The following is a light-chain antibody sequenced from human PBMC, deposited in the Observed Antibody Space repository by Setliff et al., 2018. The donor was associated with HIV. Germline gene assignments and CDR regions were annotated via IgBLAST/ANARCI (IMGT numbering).Light chain of an antibody. J-gene: IGLJ2*01. CDR3: CSYVGSTASVV. CDR2: DVS. Sequence: QSVLTQPPSASGSPGQSVTISCTGTSSDVGGYNFVSWYQHHPGNAPKLMIYDVSRRPSGVPDRFSGSKSGNTASLTISGLQAEDDAHYWCCSYVGSTASVVFGGGTKVTVL. CDR1: SSDVGGYNF. V-gene: IGLV2-8*01.